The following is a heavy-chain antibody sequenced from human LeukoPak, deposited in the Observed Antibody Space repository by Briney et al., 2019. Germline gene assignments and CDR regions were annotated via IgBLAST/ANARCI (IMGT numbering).Heavy chain of an antibody. CDR2: INEYGSTT. CDR1: GFTFSIYW. J-gene: IGHJ4*02. D-gene: IGHD3-10*01. Sequence: GGSLRLSCEASGFTFSIYWMRWVRQVPGKGLVWVSRINEYGSTTNYADSVKDRFIISRDNAKNTLYLQMNSLRAEDSAVYYCARDVAGSGSRWGQGTLVTVSS. V-gene: IGHV3-74*01. CDR3: ARDVAGSGSR.